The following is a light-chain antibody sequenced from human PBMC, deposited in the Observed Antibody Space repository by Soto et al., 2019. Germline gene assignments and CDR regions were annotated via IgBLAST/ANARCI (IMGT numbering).Light chain of an antibody. V-gene: IGKV3-15*01. CDR1: QSVNSN. CDR3: QQYDNWPPWT. Sequence: IVMTQSPATLSVSPGERATLSCRASQSVNSNLAWYQHKPGQAPRLLIYGASTRATGIPARFSGSGSGTEFTLTISSLQSEDFGVYYCQQYDNWPPWTFGQGTKVDI. J-gene: IGKJ1*01. CDR2: GAS.